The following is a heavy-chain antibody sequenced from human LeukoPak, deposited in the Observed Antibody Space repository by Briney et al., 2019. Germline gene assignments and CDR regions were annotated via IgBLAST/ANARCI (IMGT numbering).Heavy chain of an antibody. CDR1: GGSISDYY. CDR2: IHYSGST. V-gene: IGHV4-59*08. J-gene: IGHJ4*02. Sequence: SETLSLTCTVSGGSISDYYWSWIRQPPGKELEWIGYIHYSGSTNYNPSLRSRVTTSVDTSKNQFSLKLTSVTAADTAVYFCARAVAAAGSTYYFDSWGQGTLVTVSS. D-gene: IGHD6-13*01. CDR3: ARAVAAAGSTYYFDS.